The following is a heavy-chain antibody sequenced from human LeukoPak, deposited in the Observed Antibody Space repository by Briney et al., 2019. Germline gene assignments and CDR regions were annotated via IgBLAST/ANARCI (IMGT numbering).Heavy chain of an antibody. J-gene: IGHJ4*02. V-gene: IGHV3-7*01. Sequence: PGGSLRLSCAASGFIFSYYWMSWVRQAPGMGLEWVANIKEDGSDKYYVDSVKGRFTISRHNAENSLYLQMNSLRAEDTAVYYCARYDGGVAIDYWGQGTLVTVSS. CDR1: GFIFSYYW. CDR2: IKEDGSDK. CDR3: ARYDGGVAIDY. D-gene: IGHD3-16*01.